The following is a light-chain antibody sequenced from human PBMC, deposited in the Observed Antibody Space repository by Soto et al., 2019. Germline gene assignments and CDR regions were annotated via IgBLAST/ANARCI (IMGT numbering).Light chain of an antibody. Sequence: DIQMTQSPSSLSASLGDRVTITCRASQDIGNYLAWYQLQPGKVPKLLIYAASTLQSGVPSRFSGSGSGTDFTLTISSLQPEDVATYFCQKYNSAPRTFGQGTKVE. J-gene: IGKJ1*01. CDR2: AAS. CDR1: QDIGNY. V-gene: IGKV1-27*01. CDR3: QKYNSAPRT.